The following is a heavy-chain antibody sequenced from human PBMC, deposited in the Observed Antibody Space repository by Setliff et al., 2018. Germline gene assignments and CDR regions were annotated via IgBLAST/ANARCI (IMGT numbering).Heavy chain of an antibody. J-gene: IGHJ4*02. CDR3: ARGGYSYGLGGFPLDY. CDR1: GGSISRGSYD. Sequence: SETLSLTCTVSGGSISRGSYDGSWIRQPAGKGLEWIGRIYTSGSTNYNPSLKSRVTISVDTSKNQFSLKLNSVTAADTAVYYCARGGYSYGLGGFPLDYWGQGTLVTVSS. CDR2: IYTSGST. V-gene: IGHV4-61*02. D-gene: IGHD5-18*01.